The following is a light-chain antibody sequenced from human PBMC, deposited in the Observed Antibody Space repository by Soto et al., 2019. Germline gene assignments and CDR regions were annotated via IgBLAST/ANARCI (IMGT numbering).Light chain of an antibody. CDR2: EVS. CDR1: SSDVGDYNY. Sequence: QSALTQPPSASGTPGQSVTIPCTGTSSDVGDYNYVSWYQQHPGKAPKLMIYEVSRRPPGVPDRFSGSKSGNTASLTVSGLQAEDEADYYCSSNAGSNNLVFGGGTKLTVL. CDR3: SSNAGSNNLV. J-gene: IGLJ2*01. V-gene: IGLV2-8*01.